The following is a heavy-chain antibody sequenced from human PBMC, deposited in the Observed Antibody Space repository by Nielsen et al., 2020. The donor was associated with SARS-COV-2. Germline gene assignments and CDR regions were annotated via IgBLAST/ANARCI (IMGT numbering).Heavy chain of an antibody. CDR2: IYYSGST. CDR1: GGSISSSSYY. V-gene: IGHV4-39*01. D-gene: IGHD6-13*01. Sequence: SETLSLTCTVSGGSISSSSYYWGWIRQPPGKGLEWIGSIYYSGSTYYNPSLKSRVTISVDTSKNQFSLKLSSVTAADTAVYYCARGEGLFSYSSSWYVYFDYWGQGTLVTVSS. CDR3: ARGEGLFSYSSSWYVYFDY. J-gene: IGHJ4*02.